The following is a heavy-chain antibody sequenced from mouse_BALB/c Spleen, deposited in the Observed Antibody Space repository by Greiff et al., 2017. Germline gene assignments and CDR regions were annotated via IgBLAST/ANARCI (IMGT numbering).Heavy chain of an antibody. Sequence: QVQLQQPGAELVKPGASVKMSCKASGYTFTSYWMHWVKQRPGQGLEWIGTIDPSDSYTSYNQKFKGKATLTVDTSSSTAYMQLSSLTSEDSAVYYCTRSGSLYAMDYWGQGTSVTVSS. V-gene: IGHV1S127*01. CDR2: IDPSDSYT. J-gene: IGHJ4*01. CDR3: TRSGSLYAMDY. CDR1: GYTFTSYW.